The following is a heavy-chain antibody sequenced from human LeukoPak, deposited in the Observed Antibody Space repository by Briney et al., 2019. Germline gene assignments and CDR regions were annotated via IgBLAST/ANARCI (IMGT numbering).Heavy chain of an antibody. CDR3: AKRSSGNYFDD. CDR1: GFTFSNYD. V-gene: IGHV3-33*06. D-gene: IGHD6-19*01. J-gene: IGHJ4*02. Sequence: GGSLRLSCAASGFTFSNYDMHWVRQAPGKGLEWVAVIWYDGSSKYYADSVKGRFTISRDNSKNTLYLQMNSLRAEDTAVYYCAKRSSGNYFDDWGQGSLVTVSS. CDR2: IWYDGSSK.